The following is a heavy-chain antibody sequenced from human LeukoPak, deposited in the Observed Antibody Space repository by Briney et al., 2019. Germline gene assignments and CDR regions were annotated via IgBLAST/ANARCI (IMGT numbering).Heavy chain of an antibody. D-gene: IGHD6-19*01. CDR3: ARQTQSSGLEY. V-gene: IGHV3-21*01. CDR2: ISSSSIYI. Sequence: GGSLRLSCAASGFTFSSYSMNWVRQAPGKGLEWVSSISSSSIYIYYADSLKGRFTISRDNVRKSLYLQMNSLRAEDTAVYYCARQTQSSGLEYWGQGTLVTVSS. J-gene: IGHJ4*02. CDR1: GFTFSSYS.